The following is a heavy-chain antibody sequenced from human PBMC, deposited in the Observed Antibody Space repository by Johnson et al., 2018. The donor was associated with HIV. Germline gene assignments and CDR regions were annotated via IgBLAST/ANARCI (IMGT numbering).Heavy chain of an antibody. V-gene: IGHV3-66*01. J-gene: IGHJ3*02. CDR3: ARVLVGATGDFDAFDI. CDR1: GFTVSSNY. CDR2: IYSGGST. D-gene: IGHD1-26*01. Sequence: VQLVESGGGLVQPGGSLRLSCAASGFTVSSNYMSWVRQAPGKGLEWVSVIYSGGSTYYADSVKGRFTISRDNAKNSLYLQMNSLRVEDTALYYCARVLVGATGDFDAFDIWGQGKMVTVSS.